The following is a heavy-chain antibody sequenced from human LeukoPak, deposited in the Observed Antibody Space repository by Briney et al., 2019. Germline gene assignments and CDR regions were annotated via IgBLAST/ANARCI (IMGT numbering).Heavy chain of an antibody. CDR3: AKYGPQDSGSSHFDY. CDR1: GFTLSTNA. J-gene: IGHJ4*02. D-gene: IGHD1-26*01. Sequence: PGGSLRLSCLTSGFTLSTNAMSWVRQAPGKGLEWISGISGSGASTYYADSVKGRFTISRDDSRNTLYLQMNSLRGDDTAVYYCAKYGPQDSGSSHFDYWGQGALVTVSS. V-gene: IGHV3-23*01. CDR2: ISGSGAST.